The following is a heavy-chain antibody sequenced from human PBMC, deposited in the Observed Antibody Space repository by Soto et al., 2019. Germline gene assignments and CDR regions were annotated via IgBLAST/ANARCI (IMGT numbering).Heavy chain of an antibody. Sequence: QVQLVESGGGVVQPGRSLRLSCAASGFTFSSYGMHWVRQAPGKGLEWVAVIWYDGSNKYYADSVKGRFTISRDNSKNTVYLQMNSLRAEDTAVYYCARAQVIAAAPANWFDPWGQGTLVTVSS. CDR2: IWYDGSNK. V-gene: IGHV3-33*01. J-gene: IGHJ5*02. D-gene: IGHD6-13*01. CDR1: GFTFSSYG. CDR3: ARAQVIAAAPANWFDP.